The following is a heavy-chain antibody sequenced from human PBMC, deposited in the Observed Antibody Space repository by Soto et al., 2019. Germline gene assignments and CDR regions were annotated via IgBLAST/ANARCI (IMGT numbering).Heavy chain of an antibody. CDR1: VGSVSCGSFC. Sequence: SETLSLTCTVSVGSVSCGSFCWSCIRQPPGKGLEWIGYISYSGSTNYTPSLKSRVTISSDTSNNQFSLKMSSVTAADTAIYYCARHTTVTNIDYWGRGTLVPVSS. CDR3: ARHTTVTNIDY. CDR2: ISYSGST. V-gene: IGHV4-61*01. J-gene: IGHJ4*02. D-gene: IGHD4-17*01.